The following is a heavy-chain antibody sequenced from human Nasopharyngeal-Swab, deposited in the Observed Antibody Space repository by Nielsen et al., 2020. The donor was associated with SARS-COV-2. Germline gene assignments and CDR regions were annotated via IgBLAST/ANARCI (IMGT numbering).Heavy chain of an antibody. Sequence: SVKVSCKVSGYTLTELSMHWVRQAPGKGLEWMGGFDPEDGETIYAQKFQGRVTMTEDTSTDTAYMELSSLRSEDTAVYYCATVAKYSSGWYYGEYFQHWGQGTLVTVSS. CDR3: ATVAKYSSGWYYGEYFQH. J-gene: IGHJ1*01. CDR2: FDPEDGET. D-gene: IGHD6-19*01. V-gene: IGHV1-24*01. CDR1: GYTLTELS.